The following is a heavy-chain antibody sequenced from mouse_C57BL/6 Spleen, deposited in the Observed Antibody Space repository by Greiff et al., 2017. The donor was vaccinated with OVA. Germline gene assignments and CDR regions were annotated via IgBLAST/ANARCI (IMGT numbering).Heavy chain of an antibody. CDR1: GYAFSSSW. Sequence: VQLQQSGPELVKPGASVQISCKASGYAFSSSWMNWVKQRPGKGLEWIGRIYPGDGDTNYNGKFKGKATLTADKSSSTAYMQLSSLTSEDSAVYFCARGGDYYGSSFLYAMDYWGQGTSVTVSS. J-gene: IGHJ4*01. D-gene: IGHD1-1*01. V-gene: IGHV1-82*01. CDR2: IYPGDGDT. CDR3: ARGGDYYGSSFLYAMDY.